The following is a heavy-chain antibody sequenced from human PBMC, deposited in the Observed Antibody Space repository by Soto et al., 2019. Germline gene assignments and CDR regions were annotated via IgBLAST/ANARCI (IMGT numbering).Heavy chain of an antibody. V-gene: IGHV1-46*01. CDR1: GYTFSNYY. CDR2: INPSGDST. D-gene: IGHD5-12*01. CDR3: ARATRSGSPHFDH. J-gene: IGHJ4*02. Sequence: ASVKVSCKGAGYTFSNYYMHWVRQAPGQGLEWMGIINPSGDSTSYAQEFQGRVTMTRETSTSTLYMELSSLRSEDTAVYYCARATRSGSPHFDHWGQGTLVTSPQ.